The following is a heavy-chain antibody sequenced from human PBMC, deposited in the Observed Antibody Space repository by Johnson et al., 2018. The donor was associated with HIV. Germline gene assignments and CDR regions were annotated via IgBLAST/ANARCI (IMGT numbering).Heavy chain of an antibody. Sequence: VQLVESGGGLVQPGGSLRLSCAASEFTFSSYAMNWVRQAPEKGLEWVSAISGGGGGSPLYDDSVKGRFTIPRDNDKNSLYLQMNSLVAEDTALYYCASGGPHSSSGAFDIWGQGTMVTVSS. CDR1: EFTFSSYA. J-gene: IGHJ3*02. CDR3: ASGGPHSSSGAFDI. CDR2: ISGGGGGSP. V-gene: IGHV3-23*04. D-gene: IGHD6-13*01.